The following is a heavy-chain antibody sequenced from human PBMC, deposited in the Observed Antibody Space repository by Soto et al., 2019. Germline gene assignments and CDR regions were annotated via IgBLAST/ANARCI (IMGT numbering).Heavy chain of an antibody. D-gene: IGHD2-15*01. CDR1: GYTFTSYA. V-gene: IGHV1-3*01. Sequence: ASVKVSCKASGYTFTSYAMHWVRQPPGQRLEWMGWINAGNGNTKYSQKFQGRVTITRDTSASTAYMELSSPTYEHTAVYYCARVRAAYFCSGGRWFERWGEGTLVSVSS. CDR3: ARVRAAYFCSGGRWFER. CDR2: INAGNGNT. J-gene: IGHJ5*02.